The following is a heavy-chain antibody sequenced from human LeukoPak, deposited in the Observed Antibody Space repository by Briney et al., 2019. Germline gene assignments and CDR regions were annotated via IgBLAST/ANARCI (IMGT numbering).Heavy chain of an antibody. Sequence: GGSLRLSCAASGFTFTNYWMSWVRQAPGKGLELVANIKQDRSEKYYVGSVKGRFTISRDNAKNSLYLQMNSLRAEDTAVYYCARWFGSYYDGGAFDIWGQGTMVTVSS. CDR1: GFTFTNYW. J-gene: IGHJ3*02. CDR2: IKQDRSEK. CDR3: ARWFGSYYDGGAFDI. V-gene: IGHV3-7*01. D-gene: IGHD1-26*01.